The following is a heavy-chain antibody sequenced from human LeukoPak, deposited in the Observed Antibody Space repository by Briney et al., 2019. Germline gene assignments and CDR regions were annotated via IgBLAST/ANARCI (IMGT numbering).Heavy chain of an antibody. D-gene: IGHD2-2*01. J-gene: IGHJ4*02. Sequence: SETLPLTCTVSGGSINNYYWSWIRQPPGKTLEWIGYIHSSGGTNYNPSLKSRLTISVATSQNQSSLRLNSVTAVDTAVYYCARVDDFNALEYWGQGVLVTVSS. CDR3: ARVDDFNALEY. V-gene: IGHV4-59*01. CDR2: IHSSGGT. CDR1: GGSINNYY.